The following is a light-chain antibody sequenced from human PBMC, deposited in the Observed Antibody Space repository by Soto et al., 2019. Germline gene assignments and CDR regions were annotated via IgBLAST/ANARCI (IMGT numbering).Light chain of an antibody. V-gene: IGLV1-40*01. CDR1: SSNIGARYD. CDR2: GNS. J-gene: IGLJ3*02. Sequence: QSVLTQSPSVSGAPGQWVTIACTGSSSNIGARYDVHWYQQHPGKVPKLIIYGNSNRPSGVPDRFTGSKSGASASLAITGLQAEDEADYYCQSYDTSLSGWVFGGGTKLTVL. CDR3: QSYDTSLSGWV.